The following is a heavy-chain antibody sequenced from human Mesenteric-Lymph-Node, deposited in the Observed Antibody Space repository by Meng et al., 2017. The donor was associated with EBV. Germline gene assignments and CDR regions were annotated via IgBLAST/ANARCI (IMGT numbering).Heavy chain of an antibody. D-gene: IGHD5-12*01. J-gene: IGHJ4*02. CDR2: IYYDGST. V-gene: IGHV4-30-4*01. Sequence: QLQLQGSGSGLVKPSQTLSLTCAVSGGSISSGGYYWSWLRQPPGKGLEWLGYIYYDGSTFYNPSLKSRITISLDTSKNQFSLKLSSVTAADTAVYYCARAPTGGYDFFFDYWGQGNLVTVSS. CDR3: ARAPTGGYDFFFDY. CDR1: GGSISSGGYY.